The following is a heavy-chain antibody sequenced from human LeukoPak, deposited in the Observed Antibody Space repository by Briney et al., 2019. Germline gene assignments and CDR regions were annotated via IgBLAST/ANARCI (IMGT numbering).Heavy chain of an antibody. CDR1: GYTFTSYG. V-gene: IGHV1-18*01. D-gene: IGHD2-2*01. J-gene: IGHJ5*02. Sequence: ASVKVSCKASGYTFTSYGISWVRQAPGQGLELMGLIIAYNGNTNYAQKLQGRVTMTTDTSTSTAYMELRSLRSDDTAVYYCARADVVVPQACWFDPWGQGTLVTVSS. CDR2: IIAYNGNT. CDR3: ARADVVVPQACWFDP.